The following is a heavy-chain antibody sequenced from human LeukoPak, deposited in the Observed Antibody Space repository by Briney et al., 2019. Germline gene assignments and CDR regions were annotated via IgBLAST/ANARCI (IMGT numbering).Heavy chain of an antibody. CDR3: ARDLRGYDFFDY. CDR2: IYYSGST. Sequence: SETLSLTCTVSGGSISDYYWSWIRQPPGKGLEWIGYIYYSGSTNYSPSLKSRVAISVDTSKNQFSLKLSSVTAADTAVYYCARDLRGYDFFDYWGQGTLVTVSS. D-gene: IGHD5-12*01. CDR1: GGSISDYY. J-gene: IGHJ4*02. V-gene: IGHV4-59*12.